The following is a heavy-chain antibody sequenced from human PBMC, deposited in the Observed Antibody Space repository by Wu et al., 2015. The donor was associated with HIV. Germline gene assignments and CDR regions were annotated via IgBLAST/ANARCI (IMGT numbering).Heavy chain of an antibody. CDR2: MNPNSGNT. Sequence: QVQLVQSGAEVKKPGASVKVSCKASGYTFTSYDINWVRQATGQGLEWMGWMNPNSGNTGYAQKFQGRVTMTRNTSISTAYMELSSLRSEDTAVYYCAREYSSSWYVVVGFDPWGQGTLVTVSS. J-gene: IGHJ5*02. CDR3: AREYSSSWYVVVGFDP. CDR1: GYTFTSYD. D-gene: IGHD6-13*01. V-gene: IGHV1-8*01.